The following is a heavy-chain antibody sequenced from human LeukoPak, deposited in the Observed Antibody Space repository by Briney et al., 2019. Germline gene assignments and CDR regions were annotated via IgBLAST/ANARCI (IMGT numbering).Heavy chain of an antibody. CDR3: ARGLKQPNYYYYMDV. J-gene: IGHJ6*03. CDR2: INHSGST. CDR1: GGSFSGYY. V-gene: IGHV4-34*01. D-gene: IGHD5-18*01. Sequence: PSETLSLTCAVYGGSFSGYYWSWIRQSPGKGLEWIGEINHSGSTNYNPSLKSRVTISVDTSKNQFSLKLSSVTAAVTAVYYCARGLKQPNYYYYMDVWGKGTTVTVSS.